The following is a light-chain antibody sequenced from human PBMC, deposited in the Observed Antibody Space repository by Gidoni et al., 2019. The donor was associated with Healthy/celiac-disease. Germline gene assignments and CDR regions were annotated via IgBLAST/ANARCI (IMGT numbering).Light chain of an antibody. CDR1: QSVSSY. V-gene: IGKV3-11*01. J-gene: IGKJ5*01. CDR2: DAS. Sequence: EIVLTQSPATLSLSPGERATLSFRASQSVSSYLAWYQQKPGQAPRLLIYDASNRATGIPARFSGSGSGTDFTLTISSREPEDFAVYYCQQRSNWPSITFGQGTRLEIK. CDR3: QQRSNWPSIT.